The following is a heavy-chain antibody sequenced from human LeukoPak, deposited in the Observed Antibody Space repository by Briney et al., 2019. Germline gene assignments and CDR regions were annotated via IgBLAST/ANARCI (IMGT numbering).Heavy chain of an antibody. CDR2: INSDGSST. CDR3: ARVGFWASFGY. J-gene: IGHJ4*02. CDR1: GFTFSSYW. V-gene: IGHV3-74*01. Sequence: GGSLRLSCAASGFTFSSYWMHWVRQAPGKGLVWVSRINSDGSSTSYADSVKGRFTISRDNAKNALYLQMNSLRAEDTAVYYCARVGFWASFGYWGQGTLVTVSS. D-gene: IGHD2-2*03.